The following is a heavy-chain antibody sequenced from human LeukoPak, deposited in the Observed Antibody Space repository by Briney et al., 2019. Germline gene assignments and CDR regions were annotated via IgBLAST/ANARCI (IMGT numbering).Heavy chain of an antibody. CDR2: INHSGST. Sequence: SETLSLTCAVYGGSSSGYYWSWIRQPPGKGLEWIGEINHSGSTNYNPSLKSRVTISVDTSKNQFSLKLSSVTAADTAVYYCARGVGPYDSSGYYYGHWGQGTLVTVSS. CDR1: GGSSSGYY. V-gene: IGHV4-34*01. CDR3: ARGVGPYDSSGYYYGH. J-gene: IGHJ4*02. D-gene: IGHD3-22*01.